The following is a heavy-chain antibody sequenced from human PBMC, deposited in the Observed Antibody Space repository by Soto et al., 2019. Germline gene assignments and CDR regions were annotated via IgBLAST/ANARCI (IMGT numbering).Heavy chain of an antibody. D-gene: IGHD1-1*01. CDR1: GASISGFY. V-gene: IGHV4-4*07. Sequence: SETLPLTCTVSGASISGFYWSWIRKSAGKGLEWIGRIYATGTTDYNPSLKSRVMMSVDTSKKQCSLKLRSVTAADTAVYYCVRDGTKTLRDWFDPWGQGISVTVSS. J-gene: IGHJ5*02. CDR2: IYATGTT. CDR3: VRDGTKTLRDWFDP.